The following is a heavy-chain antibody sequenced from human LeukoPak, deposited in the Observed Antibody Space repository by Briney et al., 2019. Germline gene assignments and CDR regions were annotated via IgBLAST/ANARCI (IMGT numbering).Heavy chain of an antibody. CDR3: ARDVLRYFDWLLWPKGNGMDV. CDR1: GYTFTSYG. V-gene: IGHV1-18*01. D-gene: IGHD3-9*01. J-gene: IGHJ6*02. CDR2: ISAYNGNT. Sequence: ASVKVSCKASGYTFTSYGISWVRQAPGQGLEWMGWISAYNGNTNYAQKLQGRVTMTTDTSTSTAYMELRILRSDDTAVYYCARDVLRYFDWLLWPKGNGMDVWGQGTTVTVSS.